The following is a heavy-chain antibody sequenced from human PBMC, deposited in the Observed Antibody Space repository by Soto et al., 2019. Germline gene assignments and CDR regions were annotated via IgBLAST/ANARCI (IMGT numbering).Heavy chain of an antibody. CDR3: AFCGGGGDCYSRSYYYYMDV. Sequence: GASVKVSCKASGYTFTGYYMHWVRQAPGQGLEWMGWINPNSGGTNYAQKFQGWVTMTRDTSISTAYMELSSLRAEDTAVYYCAFCGGGGDCYSRSYYYYMDVWGKGTTVTVSS. V-gene: IGHV1-2*04. CDR2: INPNSGGT. CDR1: GYTFTGYY. J-gene: IGHJ6*03. D-gene: IGHD2-21*01.